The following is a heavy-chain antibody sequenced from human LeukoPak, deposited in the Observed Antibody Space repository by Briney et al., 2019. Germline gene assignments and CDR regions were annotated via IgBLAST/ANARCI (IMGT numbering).Heavy chain of an antibody. CDR2: ISYDGSNK. CDR3: ARAGYSSGWYHFAGVGFDY. V-gene: IGHV3-30-3*01. J-gene: IGHJ4*02. Sequence: PGGSLRLSCAASGFTFSSYAMHWVRQAPGKGLEWVAVISYDGSNKYYADSVKGRFTISRDSSKNTLYLQMNSLRAEDTAVYYCARAGYSSGWYHFAGVGFDYWGQGTLVTVSS. CDR1: GFTFSSYA. D-gene: IGHD6-19*01.